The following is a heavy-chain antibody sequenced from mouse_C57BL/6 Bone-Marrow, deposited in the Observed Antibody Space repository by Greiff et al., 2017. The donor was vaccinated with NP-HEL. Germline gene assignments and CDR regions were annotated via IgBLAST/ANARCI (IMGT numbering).Heavy chain of an antibody. V-gene: IGHV1-42*01. CDR3: ARPFWRGYAMDY. J-gene: IGHJ4*01. CDR1: GYSFTGYY. CDR2: INPSTGGT. Sequence: VQLQQSGPELVKPGASVKISCKASGYSFTGYYMNWVKQSPEKSLEWIGEINPSTGGTTYNQKFKAKATLTVDKSSSTAYMQLKSLTSEDSAVYYCARPFWRGYAMDYWGQGTSVTVSS.